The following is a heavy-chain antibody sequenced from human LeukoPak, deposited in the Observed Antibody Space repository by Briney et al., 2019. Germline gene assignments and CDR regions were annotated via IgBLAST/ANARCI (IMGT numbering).Heavy chain of an antibody. CDR2: VYYSGST. CDR3: ARDPPQPGITAAGYFDL. CDR1: GDSISSYS. V-gene: IGHV4-59*01. D-gene: IGHD6-13*01. J-gene: IGHJ2*01. Sequence: SETLSLTCTVSGDSISSYSWSWIRQPPGKGLEWIGYVYYSGSTNCNPSLKSRVTISADTSKNQFSLKVRSVTAADTAVYYCARDPPQPGITAAGYFDLWGRGTLVTVSS.